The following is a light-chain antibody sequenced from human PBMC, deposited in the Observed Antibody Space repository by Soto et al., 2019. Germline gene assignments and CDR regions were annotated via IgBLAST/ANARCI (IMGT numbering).Light chain of an antibody. Sequence: EIVLTQSPGTLSLSPGERATLSCSASQSIVSSYLAWYQQKPGQAPRLLIYGATRRATGIPDRFSGSGTGTDFTLTISGLEPEDFAVYYCQQYATSPQTFGGGAKVEIK. CDR1: QSIVSSY. CDR3: QQYATSPQT. CDR2: GAT. V-gene: IGKV3-20*01. J-gene: IGKJ4*01.